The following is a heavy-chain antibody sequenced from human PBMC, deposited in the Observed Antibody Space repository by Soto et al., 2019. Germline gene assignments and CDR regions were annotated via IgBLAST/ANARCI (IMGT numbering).Heavy chain of an antibody. CDR3: AVDYCDYHVRAFDI. CDR2: IVPIFGTA. D-gene: IGHD4-17*01. V-gene: IGHV1-69*01. Sequence: QVQLVQSGAEVKKPGSSVKVSCKASGGTFSSYAISWVRQAPGQGLEWMGGIVPIFGTANYAQKFQGRVTITEDESSSTAYMELSSLRSEDTAVYYCAVDYCDYHVRAFDIWGQGTMVTVSS. J-gene: IGHJ3*02. CDR1: GGTFSSYA.